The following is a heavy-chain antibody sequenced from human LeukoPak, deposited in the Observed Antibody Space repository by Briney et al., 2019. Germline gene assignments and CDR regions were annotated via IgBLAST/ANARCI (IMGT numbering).Heavy chain of an antibody. D-gene: IGHD5-12*01. CDR2: INSNGDEI. CDR1: GFTFSTYA. V-gene: IGHV3-23*01. Sequence: LPGGSLRLSCAASGFTFSTYAMTWVRQAPGKGLEWVSGINSNGDEIYYADSVRGRFTISRDNSKNTLYVQMNSLRAEDTAIYYCARGRGYRDYDRPLDYWGQGTLVTVSS. J-gene: IGHJ4*02. CDR3: ARGRGYRDYDRPLDY.